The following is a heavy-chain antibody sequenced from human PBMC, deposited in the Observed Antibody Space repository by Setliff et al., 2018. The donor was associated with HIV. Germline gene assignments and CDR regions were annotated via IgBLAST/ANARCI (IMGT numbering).Heavy chain of an antibody. CDR2: VYTNGNT. Sequence: SETLSLTCTVPGGSISSYYCSWIRQPPGKELEWIGYVYTNGNTNYNPSLTSRVTIAVDTSANQFSLKLKSVTAADTAIYYCARHVGGGAPPSRYYFDSWGQGTLVTVSS. J-gene: IGHJ4*02. CDR3: ARHVGGGAPPSRYYFDS. CDR1: GGSISSYY. D-gene: IGHD3-10*01. V-gene: IGHV4-4*09.